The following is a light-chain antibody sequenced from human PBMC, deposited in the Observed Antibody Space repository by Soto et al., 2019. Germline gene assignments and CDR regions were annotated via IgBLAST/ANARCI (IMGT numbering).Light chain of an antibody. CDR2: WAS. V-gene: IGKV4-1*01. CDR3: QQYYSSPLT. CDR1: QSVLYSLNNKNY. J-gene: IGKJ4*01. Sequence: DIVMTQSPDSLAVSLGERATINCKSSQSVLYSLNNKNYLSWYQQKPGQPPKLLIFWASTLESGVPDRFSGSESGTDFTLTINNLQAEDVAVYYCQQYYSSPLTFGGGTKVEVK.